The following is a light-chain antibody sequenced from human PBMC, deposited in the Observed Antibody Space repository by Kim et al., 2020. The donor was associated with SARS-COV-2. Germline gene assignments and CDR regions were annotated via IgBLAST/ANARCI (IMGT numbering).Light chain of an antibody. CDR1: QNVNHN. CDR2: LAS. V-gene: IGKV3-11*01. Sequence: LSPGERATLSCRASQNVNHNLAWYQQKPGQAPRLLIDLASYRAAGIPVRFSGSGFGTDFTLSIGSLEPDDFAVYYCQQRNNWPLTFGGGTKVDIK. J-gene: IGKJ4*01. CDR3: QQRNNWPLT.